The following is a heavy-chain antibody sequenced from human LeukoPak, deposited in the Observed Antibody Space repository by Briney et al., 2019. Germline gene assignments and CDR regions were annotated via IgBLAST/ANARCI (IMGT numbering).Heavy chain of an antibody. CDR1: GFTFNSYA. D-gene: IGHD6-19*01. CDR3: AKESDSSGWFIRGAFDI. V-gene: IGHV3-23*01. J-gene: IGHJ3*02. CDR2: ISGSGGTT. Sequence: TGGSLRLSCAASGFTFNSYAMSWVRQAPGEGLKWVSGISGSGGTTYYADSVEGRFTISRDNSKNTLFLQMNSLRAEDTAVYYCAKESDSSGWFIRGAFDIWGQGTMVTVSS.